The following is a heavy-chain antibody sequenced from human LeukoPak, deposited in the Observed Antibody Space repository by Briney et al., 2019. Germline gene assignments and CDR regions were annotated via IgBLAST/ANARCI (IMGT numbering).Heavy chain of an antibody. V-gene: IGHV4-4*02. D-gene: IGHD5-18*01. CDR3: ARLRSGYSYGYSYYFDS. Sequence: SGTLSLTCGVSGGSISNTNWWSWVRQPPGQGLEWIGEISLTGLTHYNPSLESRVTVSLDKSKNQLSLNLTSVTAADTAVYYCARLRSGYSYGYSYYFDSWGQGTLVTVSS. CDR1: GGSISNTNW. CDR2: ISLTGLT. J-gene: IGHJ4*02.